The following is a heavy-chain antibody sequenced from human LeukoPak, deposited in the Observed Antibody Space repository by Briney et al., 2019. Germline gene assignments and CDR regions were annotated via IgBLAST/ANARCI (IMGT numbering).Heavy chain of an antibody. V-gene: IGHV3-49*04. D-gene: IGHD2-8*01. CDR1: GFGFSFGDYA. J-gene: IGHJ4*02. CDR3: TSLGGMVYATGALDY. CDR2: IRNKVYGGTI. Sequence: GGSLRLSCTTSGFGFSFGDYAMSWVRQAPGKGLEWVGFIRNKVYGGTIEYAASVKGRFTISRDDSKSIAYLQMNSLKTEDTAVYYCTSLGGMVYATGALDYWGQGTLVTVSS.